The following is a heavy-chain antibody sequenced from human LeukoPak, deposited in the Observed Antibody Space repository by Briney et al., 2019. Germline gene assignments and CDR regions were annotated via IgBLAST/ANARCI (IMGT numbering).Heavy chain of an antibody. CDR3: AKALSSGWDFDF. J-gene: IGHJ4*02. Sequence: GGSLRLSCAASGFTFSSYAMTWVRQPPGKGLEWVSLISTGGNTYYADSVKGRFTISRGNSKNTLYLQMNSPRAEDTAVYYCAKALSSGWDFDFWGQGTLVTVSS. V-gene: IGHV3-23*01. CDR2: ISTGGNT. CDR1: GFTFSSYA. D-gene: IGHD6-19*01.